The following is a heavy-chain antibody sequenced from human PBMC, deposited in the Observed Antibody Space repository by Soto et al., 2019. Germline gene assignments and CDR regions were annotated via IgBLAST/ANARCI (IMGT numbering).Heavy chain of an antibody. CDR1: GFTFSSYS. CDR2: ISSSSSYI. D-gene: IGHD2-15*01. CDR3: ARVGGYYYYYMDV. J-gene: IGHJ6*03. V-gene: IGHV3-21*01. Sequence: EVQLVESGGGLVKPGGSLRLSCAASGFTFSSYSMNWVRKAPGKGLEWVSSISSSSSYIYYADSVKGRFTISRDNAKNSLYLQMNSLRAEDTAGYYCARVGGYYYYYMDVWGKGTTVTVSS.